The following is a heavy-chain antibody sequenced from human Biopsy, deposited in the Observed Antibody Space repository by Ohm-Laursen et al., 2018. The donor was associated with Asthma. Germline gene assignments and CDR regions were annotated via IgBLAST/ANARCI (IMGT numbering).Heavy chain of an antibody. Sequence: SLRLSCAASGFTFSSYGMHWVRQAPGKGLEWVAVISYDGSNKYYADSVKGRFTISRDNSKNTVYLQMNSLRAEDTAVYYCASQSSGPDFWSGYYYFDYWGQGTLVTVSS. CDR2: ISYDGSNK. CDR1: GFTFSSYG. CDR3: ASQSSGPDFWSGYYYFDY. D-gene: IGHD3-3*01. V-gene: IGHV3-30*03. J-gene: IGHJ4*02.